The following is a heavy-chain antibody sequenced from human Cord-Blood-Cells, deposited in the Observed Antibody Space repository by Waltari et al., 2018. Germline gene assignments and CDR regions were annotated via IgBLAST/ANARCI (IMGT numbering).Heavy chain of an antibody. CDR1: GGSISSSSYY. D-gene: IGHD1-7*01. CDR2: IYYSVGT. J-gene: IGHJ4*02. CDR3: ARHTGQYNWNYEFDY. V-gene: IGHV4-39*01. Sequence: QLQLQESGPGLVKPSETLSLTCTVSGGSISSSSYYWGWIRQPPGKGLEWIGSIYYSVGTYYNPSLKSRVTISVDTSKNQFSLKLSSVTAADTAVYYCARHTGQYNWNYEFDYWGQGTLVTVSS.